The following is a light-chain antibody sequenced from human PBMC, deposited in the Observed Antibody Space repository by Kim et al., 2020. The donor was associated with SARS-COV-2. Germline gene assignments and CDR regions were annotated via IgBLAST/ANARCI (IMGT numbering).Light chain of an antibody. CDR1: QSLLHSNGYNF. CDR2: LGS. Sequence: DIVLTQSPLSLPVTPGEPASISCRSGQSLLHSNGYNFLDWYLQKPGQSPHLLIHLGSIRASGVPDRFSGSGSGTDFILKISRVEAEDVGVYYCMQAVQAPWTFGQGTKVDIK. J-gene: IGKJ1*01. V-gene: IGKV2-28*01. CDR3: MQAVQAPWT.